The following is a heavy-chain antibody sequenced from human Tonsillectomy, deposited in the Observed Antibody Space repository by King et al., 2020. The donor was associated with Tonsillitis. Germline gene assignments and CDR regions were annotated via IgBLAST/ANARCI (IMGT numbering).Heavy chain of an antibody. J-gene: IGHJ6*02. Sequence: VQLQESGPGLVKPSETLSLTCTVSGGSISSYYWSWIRQPPGKGLEWIGYIYYSGSTNYNPSLKSRVTISVDTSKNQFSPKLSSVTAADTAVYYCARDWVGYCSSTSCPSYYGMDVWGQGTTVTVSS. CDR2: IYYSGST. V-gene: IGHV4-59*01. CDR1: GGSISSYY. D-gene: IGHD2-2*01. CDR3: ARDWVGYCSSTSCPSYYGMDV.